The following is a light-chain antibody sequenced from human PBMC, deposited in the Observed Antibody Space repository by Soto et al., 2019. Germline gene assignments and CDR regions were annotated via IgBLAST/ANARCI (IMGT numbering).Light chain of an antibody. CDR1: NSNFGDNS. J-gene: IGLJ1*01. CDR2: SNN. CDR3: VAWDDSLSGFYV. V-gene: IGLV1-47*01. Sequence: QSVLTQPPSASGTPGQRVTISCSGSNSNFGDNSVYWYQQLPGTAPKLLIYSNNQRPSGVPDRFSGSKSGTSASLAISGLRSEDEADYYCVAWDDSLSGFYVFGTGTKLTVL.